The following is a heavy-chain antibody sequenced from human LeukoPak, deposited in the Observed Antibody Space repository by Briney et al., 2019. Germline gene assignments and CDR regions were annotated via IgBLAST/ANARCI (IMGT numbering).Heavy chain of an antibody. CDR1: GFTFSSYS. D-gene: IGHD6-19*01. V-gene: IGHV3-21*01. Sequence: GSLRLSCAASGFTFSSYSMNWVRQAPGKGLEWVSSISSSSSYIYYADSVKGRFTISRDNAKNSLYLQMNSLRAEDTAVYYCARDKASSGWYGRSDYFDYWGQGTRVTVSS. CDR3: ARDKASSGWYGRSDYFDY. J-gene: IGHJ4*02. CDR2: ISSSSSYI.